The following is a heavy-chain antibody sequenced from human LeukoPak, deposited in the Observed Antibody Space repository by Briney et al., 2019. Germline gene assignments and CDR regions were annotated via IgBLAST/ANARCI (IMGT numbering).Heavy chain of an antibody. CDR3: ARGGPYCSSTSCYYLGPIDY. V-gene: IGHV3-21*01. Sequence: GGSLRLSCAASGFTFSSYSMNWVRQAPGKGLEWVSSISSSSSYIYYADSVNVRFTIFRDNAKNSLYLQMNSLSAEDTAVYYCARGGPYCSSTSCYYLGPIDYWGQGTLVTVSS. CDR1: GFTFSSYS. D-gene: IGHD2-2*01. CDR2: ISSSSSYI. J-gene: IGHJ4*02.